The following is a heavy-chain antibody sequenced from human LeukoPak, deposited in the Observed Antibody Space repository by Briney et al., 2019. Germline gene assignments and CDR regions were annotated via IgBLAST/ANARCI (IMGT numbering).Heavy chain of an antibody. CDR1: GGSISSGGYS. Sequence: PLQTLSLTCAVSGGSISSGGYSWSWIRQPPGKGLEWIGYIYHSGSTYYNPSLKSRVTISVDRSKNQFSLKLSSVTAADTAVYYCARVRHYYGSGSYYPGEYYFDYWGQGTLVTVSS. CDR3: ARVRHYYGSGSYYPGEYYFDY. J-gene: IGHJ4*02. D-gene: IGHD3-10*01. V-gene: IGHV4-30-2*01. CDR2: IYHSGST.